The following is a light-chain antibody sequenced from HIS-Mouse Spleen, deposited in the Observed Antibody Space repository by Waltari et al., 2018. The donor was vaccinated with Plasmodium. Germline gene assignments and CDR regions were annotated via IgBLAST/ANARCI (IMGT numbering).Light chain of an antibody. CDR2: AAS. J-gene: IGKJ1*01. CDR3: QQNYNTWT. Sequence: DIQMTPSPYSLSASVGDRVTITCRASQSISSYLNWYQQKPGKAPKLLIYAASSLQSGVPSRFSGSGSGTDFTLTISSLQPEDFATYYCQQNYNTWTFGQGTKVEIK. V-gene: IGKV1-39*01. CDR1: QSISSY.